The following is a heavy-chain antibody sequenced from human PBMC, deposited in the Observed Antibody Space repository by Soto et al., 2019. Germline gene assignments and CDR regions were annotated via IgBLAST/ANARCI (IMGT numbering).Heavy chain of an antibody. CDR3: ARGIAAAGTAFIAEYFQQ. CDR2: IYYSGST. D-gene: IGHD6-13*01. V-gene: IGHV4-59*01. CDR1: CGSISSYD. J-gene: IGHJ1*01. Sequence: PSETLSLTCTVSCGSISSYDWSWIRQPPGKGLEWIGYIYYSGSTNYNPSLKSRVTISVDTSKNQFSLKLSSVTAADTAVYYCARGIAAAGTAFIAEYFQQWGKGTLVTVSS.